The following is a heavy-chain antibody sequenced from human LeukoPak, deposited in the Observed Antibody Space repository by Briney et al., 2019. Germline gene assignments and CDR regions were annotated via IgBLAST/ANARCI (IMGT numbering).Heavy chain of an antibody. D-gene: IGHD4-17*01. CDR2: ISGSGGRT. CDR1: GFTFSNYV. V-gene: IGHV3-23*01. CDR3: AKNYGDFYFDD. Sequence: GGSLRLSCAASGFTFSNYVMSWVRQAPGKGLEWVSAISGSGGRTYYADSVKGRFTISRDNSENNSENSLYLQMSSLRAEDTAVYYCAKNYGDFYFDDWGQGNLVTVSS. J-gene: IGHJ4*02.